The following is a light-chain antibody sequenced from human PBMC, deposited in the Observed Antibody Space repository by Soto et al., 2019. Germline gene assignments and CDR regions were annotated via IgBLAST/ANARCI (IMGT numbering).Light chain of an antibody. Sequence: QSALAQPPSASGSPGQSVTISCTGSGSDIGAYNFVSWYQQHPGKAPKLMIFGVTERPSGVPDRFSGSKSGNTASLTVSGLQADDEAIYYCYSYAGSYTWVFGGGTQLTVL. V-gene: IGLV2-8*01. J-gene: IGLJ7*01. CDR2: GVT. CDR1: GSDIGAYNF. CDR3: YSYAGSYTWV.